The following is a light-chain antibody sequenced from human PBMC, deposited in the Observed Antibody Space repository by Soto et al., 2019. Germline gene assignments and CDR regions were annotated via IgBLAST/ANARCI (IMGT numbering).Light chain of an antibody. CDR3: QQYNIWPRT. V-gene: IGKV3-15*01. CDR2: GAS. CDR1: QSVGSD. J-gene: IGKJ1*01. Sequence: EIEMTQSPATLSVSLGDRATLSCRASQSVGSDLAWYHQKPGQAPRLLIYGASTRASGIPARFGGSGSGTEFTLTINSLQSEDFAAYYCQQYNIWPRTFGQGTKVDI.